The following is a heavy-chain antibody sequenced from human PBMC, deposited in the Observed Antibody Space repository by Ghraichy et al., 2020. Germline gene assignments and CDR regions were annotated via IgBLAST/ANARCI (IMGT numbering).Heavy chain of an antibody. J-gene: IGHJ4*02. V-gene: IGHV4-34*01. CDR1: GGSFSGYY. CDR3: ARGTTGDKREDY. D-gene: IGHD7-27*01. Sequence: SETLSLTCAVYGGSFSGYYWSWIRQPPGKGLEWIGEINHSGSTNYNPSLKSRVTISVDTSKNQFSLKLSSVTAADTAVYYCARGTTGDKREDYWGQGTLVTVSS. CDR2: INHSGST.